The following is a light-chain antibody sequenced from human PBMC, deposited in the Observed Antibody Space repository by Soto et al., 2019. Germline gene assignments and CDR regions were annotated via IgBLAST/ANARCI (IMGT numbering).Light chain of an antibody. CDR3: QQFHSISPT. V-gene: IGKV1-5*03. J-gene: IGKJ1*01. CDR2: KAS. CDR1: QSISSW. Sequence: DIQMTQSPSTLSASVGDRVTITCRASQSISSWLAWYQQKPGKAPKLLIYKASSLESGVPSRFSGSGSGTEFTFTISSLQPDDFATYYCQQFHSISPTFGQGTKVEIK.